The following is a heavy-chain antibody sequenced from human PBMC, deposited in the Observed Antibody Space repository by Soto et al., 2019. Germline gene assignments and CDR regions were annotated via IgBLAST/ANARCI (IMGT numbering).Heavy chain of an antibody. Sequence: QVQLQQWGAGLLRPSETLSLTCAVYGGPFGGYYWSWIRQPPGKGLEWIGEINQSGSATYNPSLTSRVTISLDRSNNQFSLKMNSVTAADTAVYYCATDGGGQNYYSYGMDVWGRGTTVSVSS. D-gene: IGHD3-10*01. J-gene: IGHJ6*02. CDR1: GGPFGGYY. V-gene: IGHV4-34*01. CDR3: ATDGGGQNYYSYGMDV. CDR2: INQSGSA.